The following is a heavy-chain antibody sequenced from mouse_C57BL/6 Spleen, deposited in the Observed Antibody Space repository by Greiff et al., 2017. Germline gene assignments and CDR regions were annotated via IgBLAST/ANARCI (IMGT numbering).Heavy chain of an antibody. Sequence: VQLQQSGPVLVKPGASVKMSCKASGYTFTDYYMNWVKQSHGKSLEWIGVINPYNGGTSYNQKFKGKATLTVDKSSSTAYMELNSLTSEDSAVYYCARGDGYYEAPDYWGQGTTLTVSS. CDR3: ARGDGYYEAPDY. CDR1: GYTFTDYY. D-gene: IGHD2-3*01. J-gene: IGHJ2*01. V-gene: IGHV1-19*01. CDR2: INPYNGGT.